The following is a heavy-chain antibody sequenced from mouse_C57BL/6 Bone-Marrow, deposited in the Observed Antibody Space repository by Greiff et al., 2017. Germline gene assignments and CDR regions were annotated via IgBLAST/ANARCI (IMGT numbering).Heavy chain of an antibody. CDR2: IYPGNSDT. CDR3: TRCPPNWPLFAY. J-gene: IGHJ3*01. Sequence: EVQLQQSGTVLARPGASVKMSCKTSGYTFTSYWMHWVKQRPGQGLEWIGAIYPGNSDTSYNQKFKGKAKLTAVTSASTAYMELSSLTNEDSAVYYCTRCPPNWPLFAYWGQGTLVTVSA. V-gene: IGHV1-5*01. D-gene: IGHD4-1*01. CDR1: GYTFTSYW.